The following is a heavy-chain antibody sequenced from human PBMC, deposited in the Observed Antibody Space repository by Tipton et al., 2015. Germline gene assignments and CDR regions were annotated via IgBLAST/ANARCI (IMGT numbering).Heavy chain of an antibody. V-gene: IGHV4-34*01. CDR3: ARDLEHGMDV. J-gene: IGHJ6*02. CDR2: INHSGST. Sequence: TLSLTCAVYGGSFSGYYWSWIRQPPGKGLEWIGEINHSGSTNYNPSLKSRVTISVDTSKNQFSLKLRSVTAADTAVYYCARDLEHGMDVWGQGTTVTVSS. CDR1: GGSFSGYY. D-gene: IGHD5-24*01.